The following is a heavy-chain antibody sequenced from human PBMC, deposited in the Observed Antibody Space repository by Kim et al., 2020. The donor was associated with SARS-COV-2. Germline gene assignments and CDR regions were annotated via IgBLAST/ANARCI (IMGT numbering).Heavy chain of an antibody. CDR3: SIQYSSGYYDY. D-gene: IGHD3-22*01. CDR2: T. J-gene: IGHJ4*02. Sequence: THSNPSLKSRGPMSVDTSKNHFSLKLSSVTAADTAVYYCSIQYSSGYYDYWGQGTLVTVSS. V-gene: IGHV4-4*07.